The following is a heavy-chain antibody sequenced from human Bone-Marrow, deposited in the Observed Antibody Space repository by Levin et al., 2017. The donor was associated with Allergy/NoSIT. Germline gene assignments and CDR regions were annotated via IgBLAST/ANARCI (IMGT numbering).Heavy chain of an antibody. V-gene: IGHV3-30-3*01. CDR2: ISSDGNRK. CDR3: ATDDVSGKHIFDN. Sequence: GESLKISCAASGFTFNTYAMDWVRQAPGKGLEWLTAISSDGNRKYYADSVKGRFTVSRDNSKNTLYLQMNSLKVEDTALYYCATDDVSGKHIFDNWGQGTLVTVSS. D-gene: IGHD3-10*01. CDR1: GFTFNTYA. J-gene: IGHJ4*02.